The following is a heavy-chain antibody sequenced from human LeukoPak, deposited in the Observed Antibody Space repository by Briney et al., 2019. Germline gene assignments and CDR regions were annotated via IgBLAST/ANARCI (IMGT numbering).Heavy chain of an antibody. D-gene: IGHD2-21*01. CDR3: AKFLPTHIVAANYYFDY. Sequence: SVKVSCKASGGAFSSYAISWVRQAPGQGLEWMGRIIPIFGTANYAQKFQGRVTITTDESTSTAYMELSSLRSEDTAVYYCAKFLPTHIVAANYYFDYWGQGTLVTVSS. CDR1: GGAFSSYA. CDR2: IIPIFGTA. J-gene: IGHJ4*02. V-gene: IGHV1-69*05.